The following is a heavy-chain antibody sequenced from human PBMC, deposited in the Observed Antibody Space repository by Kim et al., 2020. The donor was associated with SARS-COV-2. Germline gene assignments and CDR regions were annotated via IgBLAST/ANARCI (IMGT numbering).Heavy chain of an antibody. V-gene: IGHV1-2*02. CDR3: ANELGY. Sequence: PNSGGTNYAQKFQGRVTMTRDTSISTAYMELSRLRSDDTAVYYCANELGYWGQGTLVTVSS. J-gene: IGHJ4*02. CDR2: PNSGGT. D-gene: IGHD1-7*01.